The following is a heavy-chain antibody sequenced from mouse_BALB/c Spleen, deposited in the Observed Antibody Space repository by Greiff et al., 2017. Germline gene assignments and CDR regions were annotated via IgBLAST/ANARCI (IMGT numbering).Heavy chain of an antibody. CDR2: ILPGSGST. Sequence: VQLHQSGAELMKPGASVKISCKATGYTFSSYWIEWVKQRPGHGLEWIGEILPGSGSTNYNEKFKGKATFTADTSSNTAYMQLSSLTSEDSAVYYCARYYRYDVRAMDYWGQGTSVTVSS. V-gene: IGHV1-9*01. CDR3: ARYYRYDVRAMDY. D-gene: IGHD2-14*01. CDR1: GYTFSSYW. J-gene: IGHJ4*01.